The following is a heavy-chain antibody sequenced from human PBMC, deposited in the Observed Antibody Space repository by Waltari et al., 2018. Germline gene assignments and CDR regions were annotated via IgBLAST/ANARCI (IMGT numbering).Heavy chain of an antibody. V-gene: IGHV4-34*01. Sequence: QVQLQQWGAGLLKPSETLSLTCAVYGGSFSGYYWSWIRQPPGKGLEWIREINHSGSTNYNPSLKSRVTISVDTSKNQFSLKLSSVTAADTAVYYCARGRAGVYYYYMDVWGKGTTVTVSS. CDR1: GGSFSGYY. CDR3: ARGRAGVYYYYMDV. J-gene: IGHJ6*03. CDR2: INHSGST. D-gene: IGHD6-13*01.